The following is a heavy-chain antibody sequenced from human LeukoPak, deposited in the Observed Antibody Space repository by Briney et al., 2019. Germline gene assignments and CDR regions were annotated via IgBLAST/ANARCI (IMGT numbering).Heavy chain of an antibody. CDR2: IYSSGST. Sequence: ASETLPLTCAVYGGSFSGYYWGWIRQPPGKGLEWIGYIYSSGSTNYNPSLKSRVTMSVDTSKNQFSLKLNSVTAADTAVYYCARSRDSSGYRNNWFDPWGQGTLVTVSS. D-gene: IGHD3-22*01. CDR1: GGSFSGYY. J-gene: IGHJ5*02. V-gene: IGHV4-59*01. CDR3: ARSRDSSGYRNNWFDP.